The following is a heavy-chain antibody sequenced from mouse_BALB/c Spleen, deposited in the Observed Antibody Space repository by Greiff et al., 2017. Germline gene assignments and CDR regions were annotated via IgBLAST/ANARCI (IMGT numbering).Heavy chain of an antibody. D-gene: IGHD2-4*01. V-gene: IGHV5-9-3*01. CDR1: GFTFSSYA. CDR2: ISSGGSYT. J-gene: IGHJ4*01. Sequence: EVQLVESGGGLVKPGGSLKLSCAASGFTFSSYAMSWVRQTPEKRLEWVATISSGGSYTYYPDSVKGRFTISRDNAKNTLYLQMSSLRSEDTAMYYCARQRSGSTMITTGYAMDYWGQGTSVTVSS. CDR3: ARQRSGSTMITTGYAMDY.